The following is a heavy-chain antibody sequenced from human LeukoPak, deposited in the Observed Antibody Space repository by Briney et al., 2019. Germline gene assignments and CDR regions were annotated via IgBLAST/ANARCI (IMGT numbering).Heavy chain of an antibody. D-gene: IGHD1-26*01. Sequence: SETLSLNCAGSGYSISTGYYWAWIRQPPGKGLEWITTIYYGGSTYYNPSLKSRVTISVDTSRNQFSLNLRSVTAADTAVYYCAIQSGATDYWGQGTLVTVSS. CDR2: IYYGGST. J-gene: IGHJ4*02. V-gene: IGHV4-38-2*01. CDR3: AIQSGATDY. CDR1: GYSISTGYY.